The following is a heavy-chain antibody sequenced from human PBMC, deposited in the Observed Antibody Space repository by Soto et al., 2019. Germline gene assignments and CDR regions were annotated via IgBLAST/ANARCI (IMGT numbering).Heavy chain of an antibody. CDR2: IYYSGST. D-gene: IGHD1-26*01. CDR3: ARKGFRELDY. V-gene: IGHV4-59*01. J-gene: IGHJ4*02. CDR1: GGSISSYY. Sequence: PSETLSLTCTVSGGSISSYYWSWIRQPPGKGLEWIGYIYYSGSTNYNPSLKSRVTISVDTSKNQFSPKLSSVTAADTAVYYCARKGFRELDYWGQGTLVTVSS.